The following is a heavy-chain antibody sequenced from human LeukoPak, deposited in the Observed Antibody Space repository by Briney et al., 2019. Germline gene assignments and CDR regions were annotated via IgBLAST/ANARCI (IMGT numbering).Heavy chain of an antibody. V-gene: IGHV3-23*01. CDR1: GFTFSSYA. Sequence: PGGSLRLSCAASGFTFSSYAMSWVRQAPGKGLEWVSAISGSGGSTYYADSVRGRFTISRDNSKNTLYLQMNSLRAEDTAVYYCAKGFGITIFSYFDYWGQGTLVTVSS. CDR3: AKGFGITIFSYFDY. D-gene: IGHD3-3*01. J-gene: IGHJ4*02. CDR2: ISGSGGST.